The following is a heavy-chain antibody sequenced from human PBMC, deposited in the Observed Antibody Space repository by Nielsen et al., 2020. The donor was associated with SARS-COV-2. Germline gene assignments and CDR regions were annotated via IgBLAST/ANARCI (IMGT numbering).Heavy chain of an antibody. CDR2: ISYDGSNK. CDR1: GFTFSSYA. Sequence: GESLKISCAASGFTFSSYAMHWVRQAPGKGLEWVAVISYDGSNKYYADSVKGRFTISRDNSKNTLYLQMNSLRAEDTAVYYCARKLSYGMDVWGQGTTVTVSS. CDR3: ARKLSYGMDV. V-gene: IGHV3-30-3*01. J-gene: IGHJ6*02. D-gene: IGHD1-1*01.